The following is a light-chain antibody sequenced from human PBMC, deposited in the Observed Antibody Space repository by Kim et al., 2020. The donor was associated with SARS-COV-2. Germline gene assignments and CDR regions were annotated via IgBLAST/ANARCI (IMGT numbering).Light chain of an antibody. V-gene: IGLV3-1*01. J-gene: IGLJ3*02. CDR2: QDS. CDR3: QAWDSSTVWV. CDR1: KLGEKY. Sequence: VSPGQTARITCSGDKLGEKYACWYQQKPGQSPVVVIYQDSKRPSGIPERFSGSNSGNTATLTISGTQAMDEADYYCQAWDSSTVWVFGGGTQLTVL.